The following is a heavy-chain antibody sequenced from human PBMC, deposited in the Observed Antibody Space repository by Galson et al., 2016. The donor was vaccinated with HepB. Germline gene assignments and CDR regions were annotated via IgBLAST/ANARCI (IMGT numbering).Heavy chain of an antibody. Sequence: SLRLSCAASGFSFSTSGMSWVRQTPGRGLEWVSGITGSGATTHYADSVKGRFTISRDNSKNTLYLDMNNLRAGGTAVYYCGKHGGFDYWGQGALVTVSS. V-gene: IGHV3-23*01. CDR3: GKHGGFDY. CDR1: GFSFSTSG. J-gene: IGHJ4*02. CDR2: ITGSGATT. D-gene: IGHD3-16*01.